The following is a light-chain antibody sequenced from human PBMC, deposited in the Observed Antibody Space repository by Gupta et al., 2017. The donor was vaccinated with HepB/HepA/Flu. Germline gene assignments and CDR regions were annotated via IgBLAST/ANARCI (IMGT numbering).Light chain of an antibody. CDR3: AAWYDSLNGVV. CDR1: SSNIGSNT. V-gene: IGLV1-44*01. Sequence: QSVLTQPPSASGTPGQRVTISCSGSSSNIGSNTVNWYQQLPGTAPKLLIYSNNQRPSVVPDRFSGSKSGTSASLAISGLQAEDEADYYCAAWYDSLNGVVFGGGTKPTVL. J-gene: IGLJ2*01. CDR2: SNN.